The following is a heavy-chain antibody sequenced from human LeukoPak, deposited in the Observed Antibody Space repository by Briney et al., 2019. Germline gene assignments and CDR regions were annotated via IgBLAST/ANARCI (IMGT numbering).Heavy chain of an antibody. CDR1: GFTFSSFA. CDR3: AKDALNDLYAFDI. Sequence: GGSLRLSCAASGFTFSSFALVWVRQTPGKGLEWVSIISGSGRATHYADSVKGRFTISRDNSKNMLYLQMNSLRAEDTAVYHCAKDALNDLYAFDIWGQGTMVTVSS. V-gene: IGHV3-23*01. D-gene: IGHD1-1*01. J-gene: IGHJ3*02. CDR2: ISGSGRAT.